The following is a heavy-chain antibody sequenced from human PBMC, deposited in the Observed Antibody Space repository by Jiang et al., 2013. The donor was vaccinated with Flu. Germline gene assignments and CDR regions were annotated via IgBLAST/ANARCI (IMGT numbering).Heavy chain of an antibody. CDR3: TRGY. CDR2: VKPLLGIT. CDR1: GGIVNNYV. Sequence: SGAEVKKPGSSVKVSCKASGGIVNNYVITWVRQAPGQGLEWVGRVKPLLGITNYAQKFQGRVTITADTSMASSYLELITLQSDDTAVYYCTRGYWGQGTLIVVSS. V-gene: IGHV1-69*04. J-gene: IGHJ4*02.